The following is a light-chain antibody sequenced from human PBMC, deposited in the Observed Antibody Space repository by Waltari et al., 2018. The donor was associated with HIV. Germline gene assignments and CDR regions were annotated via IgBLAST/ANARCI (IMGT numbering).Light chain of an antibody. V-gene: IGLV6-57*01. CDR1: SGSIAGNH. CDR3: QSYDTNKNWV. CDR2: ESY. J-gene: IGLJ3*02. Sequence: FMLTQPHSVSESPGKTVTISCTRSSGSIAGNHVQLVQRRPGSSPTTVIYESYSRSSGVLARFSGSPDRSSNSPSLTISGLKTEDAADYYCQSYDTNKNWVFGGGTKLTVL.